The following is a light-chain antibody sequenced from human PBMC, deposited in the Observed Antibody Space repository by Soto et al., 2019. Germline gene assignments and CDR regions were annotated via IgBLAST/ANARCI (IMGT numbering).Light chain of an antibody. CDR3: QKRSNWPLT. Sequence: ENVLTQSPATLSLSPGERATISCRTNQSVSSYLAWYQQKPGQAPRLLIYDASNRATGIPARFSGSGSGTDFTLTISSLEPEDFAVYYCQKRSNWPLTFGGGTKVEIK. CDR2: DAS. CDR1: QSVSSY. V-gene: IGKV3-11*01. J-gene: IGKJ4*01.